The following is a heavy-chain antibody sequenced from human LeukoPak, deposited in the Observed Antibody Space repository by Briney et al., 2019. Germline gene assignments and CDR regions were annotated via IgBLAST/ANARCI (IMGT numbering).Heavy chain of an antibody. CDR3: ARMGYCTSTSCYVSGYYYYYMDV. J-gene: IGHJ6*03. CDR1: GGSISSGSYY. CDR2: IYTSGST. D-gene: IGHD2-2*01. Sequence: SQTLSLTCTVSGGSISSGSYYWSWIRQPAGKGLEWIGRIYTSGSTNYNPSLKSRVTISVDTSKNQFSLKLSSVTAADTAVYYCARMGYCTSTSCYVSGYYYYYMDVWGKGTTVTVSS. V-gene: IGHV4-61*02.